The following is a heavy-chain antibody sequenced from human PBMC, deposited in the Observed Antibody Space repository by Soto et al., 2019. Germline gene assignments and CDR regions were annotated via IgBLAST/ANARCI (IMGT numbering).Heavy chain of an antibody. D-gene: IGHD3-22*01. J-gene: IGHJ6*02. V-gene: IGHV1-69*13. CDR3: ARDRSRYYYDSSGYYHYGMDV. CDR2: IIPIFGTA. CDR1: GGTFSSYA. Sequence: ASVKVSCKASGGTFSSYAISWVRQAPGQGLEWMGGIIPIFGTANYAQKFQGRVTITADESTSTAYMELSSLRSEDTAVYYCARDRSRYYYDSSGYYHYGMDVWGQGTTVTVSS.